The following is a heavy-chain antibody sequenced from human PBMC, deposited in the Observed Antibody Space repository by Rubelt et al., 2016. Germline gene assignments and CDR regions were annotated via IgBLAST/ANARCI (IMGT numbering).Heavy chain of an antibody. CDR1: A. CDR3: ARDLGYCSGGSCYSSGSNYYYYGMDV. J-gene: IGHJ6*02. V-gene: IGHV7-4-1*02. CDR2: INTNTGNP. Sequence: AMNWVRQAPGQGLEWMGWINTNTGNPTYAQGFTGRFVFSLDTSVSTAYLQISSLKAEDTAVYPCARDLGYCSGGSCYSSGSNYYYYGMDVWGQGTTVTVSS. D-gene: IGHD2-15*01.